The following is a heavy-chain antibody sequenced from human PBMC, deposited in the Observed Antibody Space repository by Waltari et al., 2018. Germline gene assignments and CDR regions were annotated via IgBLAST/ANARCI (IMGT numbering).Heavy chain of an antibody. J-gene: IGHJ4*02. CDR2: IKHSGST. V-gene: IGHV4-34*01. D-gene: IGHD3-10*01. CDR1: GGSFSGYY. Sequence: QVQLQQWGAGLLKPSETLSLTCAVYGGSFSGYYWSWIRRPPGKGLEWIGEIKHSGSTHYNPSLKIRVTISGDTSRDQFSLKLGCGSAADTAVYYCARGYYGSGRHFDYWGQGTLVTVSS. CDR3: ARGYYGSGRHFDY.